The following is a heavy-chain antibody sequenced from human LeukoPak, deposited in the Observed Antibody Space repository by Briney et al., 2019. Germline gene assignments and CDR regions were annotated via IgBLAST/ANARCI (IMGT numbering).Heavy chain of an antibody. V-gene: IGHV3-30-3*01. Sequence: GRSLRLSCAASGFTFSSYAMHWVRQAPGKGLEWVAVISYDGSNKYYADSVKGRFTISRNNAKNSLYLQMNSLRAEDTAIYYCTRVGYIDEGIDYWGQGTLVTVSS. D-gene: IGHD5-24*01. CDR3: TRVGYIDEGIDY. J-gene: IGHJ4*02. CDR2: ISYDGSNK. CDR1: GFTFSSYA.